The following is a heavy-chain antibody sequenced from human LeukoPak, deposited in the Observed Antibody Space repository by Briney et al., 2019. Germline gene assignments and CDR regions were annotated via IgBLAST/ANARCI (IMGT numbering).Heavy chain of an antibody. Sequence: GGSLRLSCAASGFTLSSYWMHWVRQAPGKGLVWVSRINSDGSSTSYADSVKGRFTISRDNAKNTLYLQMNSLRSDDTAVYYCARGGGTEWLLVPFEYWGQGTLVTVSS. J-gene: IGHJ4*02. D-gene: IGHD3-22*01. CDR3: ARGGGTEWLLVPFEY. CDR1: GFTLSSYW. V-gene: IGHV3-74*01. CDR2: INSDGSST.